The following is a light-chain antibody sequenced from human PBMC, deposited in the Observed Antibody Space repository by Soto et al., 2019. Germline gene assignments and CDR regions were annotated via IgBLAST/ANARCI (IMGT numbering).Light chain of an antibody. Sequence: EIVLTQSPGTLSLSPGERATLSCRASQSVSSNFLAWYQQKPGQAPRLLIYGASTRAAGVPDRFSGSGSGTDFTLTITRLEPEDFAVYYWQQYGRSPLMYTFVQGTKLGVK. V-gene: IGKV3-20*01. CDR1: QSVSSNF. J-gene: IGKJ2*01. CDR2: GAS. CDR3: QQYGRSPLMYT.